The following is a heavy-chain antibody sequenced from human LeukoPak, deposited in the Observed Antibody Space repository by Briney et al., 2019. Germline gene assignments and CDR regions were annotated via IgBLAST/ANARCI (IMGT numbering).Heavy chain of an antibody. CDR3: ARLMHDSRREYYFDY. D-gene: IGHD3-22*01. Sequence: LGESLKISCKGSGYSFTSYWISWVRQMPGKGLEWMGIIYPGDSDTRYSPSFQGQVTISADKSISTAYLQWSSLKASDTAMYYCARLMHDSRREYYFDYWGQGTLVTVSS. CDR2: IYPGDSDT. J-gene: IGHJ4*02. CDR1: GYSFTSYW. V-gene: IGHV5-51*01.